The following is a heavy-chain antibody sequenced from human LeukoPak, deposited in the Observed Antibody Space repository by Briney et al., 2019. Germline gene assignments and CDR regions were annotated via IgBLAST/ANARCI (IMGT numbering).Heavy chain of an antibody. CDR3: ARGLLYYDILTGYYSPSFDY. CDR2: INPNSGGT. J-gene: IGHJ4*02. Sequence: ASVKVSCKASGYIFTSYYILWVRQAPGQGLEWMGWINPNSGGTNYAQKFQGRVTMTRDTSISTAYMELSRLRSDDTAVYYCARGLLYYDILTGYYSPSFDYWGQGTLVTVSS. CDR1: GYIFTSYY. V-gene: IGHV1-2*02. D-gene: IGHD3-9*01.